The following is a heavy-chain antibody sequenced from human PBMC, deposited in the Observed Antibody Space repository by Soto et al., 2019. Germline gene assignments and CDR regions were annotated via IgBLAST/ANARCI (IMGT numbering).Heavy chain of an antibody. J-gene: IGHJ4*02. CDR1: GFTFSSYA. CDR3: AKSIYSQSRSHFTN. CDR2: ISDSGDDI. Sequence: EVQLLESGGGLVQPGGSLRLSCAASGFTFSSYAMCWVRQAPGKGLEWVSCISDSGDDIYYADSVKGRFTISRDNFNNTLYLQMNSLRAEDTAVYYCAKSIYSQSRSHFTNWGQGTLATVSS. D-gene: IGHD3-3*01. V-gene: IGHV3-23*01.